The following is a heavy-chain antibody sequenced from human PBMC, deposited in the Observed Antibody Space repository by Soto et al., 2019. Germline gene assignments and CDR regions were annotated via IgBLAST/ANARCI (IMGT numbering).Heavy chain of an antibody. D-gene: IGHD3-10*01. V-gene: IGHV4-59*01. CDR1: GSSMGEDF. CDR2: IYYLGST. CDR3: ARDGYDGSGSPYPAF. J-gene: IGHJ4*02. Sequence: PAETLSLTFTFSGSSMGEDFGSCTRQSPGKGVEGIGYIYYLGSTDYNPSLKGRGTISVDTSKRQFSLRLTSATAADTAVYYCARDGYDGSGSPYPAFWGPGTHVTVSS.